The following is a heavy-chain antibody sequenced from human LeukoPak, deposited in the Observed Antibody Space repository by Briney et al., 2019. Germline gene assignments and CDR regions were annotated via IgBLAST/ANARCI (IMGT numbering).Heavy chain of an antibody. CDR1: GGSISSGGYS. CDR2: IYHSGST. CDR3: AREDRYCSGGSCYWFDP. Sequence: SETLSLTCAVSGGSISSGGYSWSWIRQPPGKGLEWIGYIYHSGSTYYNPSLKSRVTISVDRSKNQFSLKLSSVTAADTAVYYCAREDRYCSGGSCYWFDPWGQGTLVTVSS. D-gene: IGHD2-15*01. J-gene: IGHJ5*02. V-gene: IGHV4-30-2*01.